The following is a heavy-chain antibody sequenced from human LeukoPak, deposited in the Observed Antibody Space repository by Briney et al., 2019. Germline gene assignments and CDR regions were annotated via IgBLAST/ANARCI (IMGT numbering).Heavy chain of an antibody. V-gene: IGHV1-69*13. CDR3: AREAGDYYDSSGYIY. CDR1: GGTFSSYA. J-gene: IGHJ4*02. CDR2: ITPIFGTA. D-gene: IGHD3-22*01. Sequence: SVKVSCKASGGTFSSYAISWVRQAPGQGLEWMGGITPIFGTANYAQKFQGRVTITADESTSTAYMELSSLRSEDTAVYYCAREAGDYYDSSGYIYWGQGTLVTVSS.